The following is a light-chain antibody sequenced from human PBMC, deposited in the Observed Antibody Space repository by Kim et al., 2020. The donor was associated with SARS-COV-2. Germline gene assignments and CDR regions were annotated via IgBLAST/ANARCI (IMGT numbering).Light chain of an antibody. CDR1: QGFDSTY. V-gene: IGKV3-20*01. J-gene: IGKJ1*01. Sequence: GARAALACRASQGFDSTYLAWYQKRHGQGPTLLIYVASTRATGVPDRFVGSGSGTDFGLTISRLDPEDSAVYYCQRSSDSLKWTFGQGTKVDIK. CDR3: QRSSDSLKWT. CDR2: VAS.